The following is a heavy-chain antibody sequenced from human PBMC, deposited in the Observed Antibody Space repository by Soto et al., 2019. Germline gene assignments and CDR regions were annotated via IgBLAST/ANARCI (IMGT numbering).Heavy chain of an antibody. J-gene: IGHJ3*01. CDR1: GFTFSDYS. CDR2: IGNSNNPT. Sequence: EVQLVESGGGLVKPGGSPRLSCAASGFTFSDYSMLWVRQAPGKGLEWLAFIGNSNNPTFYADSVRGRFTISRDNPKNSVYLQRNRLREEDTAVYFCAREEGYCNGGPCYRGAFDFWGQGTIVTVSS. D-gene: IGHD2-15*01. CDR3: AREEGYCNGGPCYRGAFDF. V-gene: IGHV3-21*02.